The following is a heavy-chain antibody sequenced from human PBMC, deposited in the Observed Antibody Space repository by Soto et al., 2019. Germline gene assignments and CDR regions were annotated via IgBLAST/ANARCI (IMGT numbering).Heavy chain of an antibody. V-gene: IGHV4-30-2*01. J-gene: IGHJ4*02. CDR2: IYHSGST. CDR3: ARGHDYGEYYFDY. D-gene: IGHD4-17*01. CDR1: GGSISSGGYS. Sequence: PSETLSLTCAVSGGSISSGGYSWSWIRQPPGKGLEWIGYIYHSGSTYYNPSLKSRVTISVDRSKNQFSLKLSSVTAADTAVYYCARGHDYGEYYFDYWGQGTLVTVSS.